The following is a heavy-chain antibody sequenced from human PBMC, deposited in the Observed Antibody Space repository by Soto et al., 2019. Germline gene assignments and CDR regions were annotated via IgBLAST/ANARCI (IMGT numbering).Heavy chain of an antibody. J-gene: IGHJ6*02. Sequence: GGSLRLSCAASGFTFSNAWMNWVRQAPGKGLEWVGRIKSKTDGGTTDYAAPVKGRFTISRDDSKNTLYLQMNSLKTEDTAVYYCTTVRVGYCSGGSCYADHYYYYGMDVWGQGTTVTVSS. V-gene: IGHV3-15*07. D-gene: IGHD2-15*01. CDR2: IKSKTDGGTT. CDR3: TTVRVGYCSGGSCYADHYYYYGMDV. CDR1: GFTFSNAW.